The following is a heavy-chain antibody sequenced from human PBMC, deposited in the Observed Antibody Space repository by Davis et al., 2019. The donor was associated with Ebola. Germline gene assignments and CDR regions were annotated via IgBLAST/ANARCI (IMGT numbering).Heavy chain of an antibody. J-gene: IGHJ4*02. Sequence: MPSETLSLTCAVYGGSFSGYYWSWIRQPPGKGLEWIGEINHSGSTNYNPSLKSRLIISIDTSKNQFSLQLNSLTAADTAVYYCARGDLGGKQLVYWGQGTLVTVSS. CDR3: ARGDLGGKQLVY. V-gene: IGHV4-34*01. D-gene: IGHD6-13*01. CDR2: INHSGST. CDR1: GGSFSGYY.